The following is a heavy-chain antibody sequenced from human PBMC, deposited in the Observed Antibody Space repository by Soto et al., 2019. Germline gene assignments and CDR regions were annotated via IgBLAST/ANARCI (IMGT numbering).Heavy chain of an antibody. CDR2: IDPSDSYT. CDR3: ARDYDILAGYVKSNYYYYYGMDV. Sequence: EVQLVQSGAEVKKPGESLRISCKGSGYSFTSYWISWVRQMPGKGLEWMGRIDPSDSYTNYSPSFQGHVTISADKSISNAYQQSSCLKSSDTAMYYCARDYDILAGYVKSNYYYYYGMDVWGQGTTVTVSS. V-gene: IGHV5-10-1*01. D-gene: IGHD3-9*01. CDR1: GYSFTSYW. J-gene: IGHJ6*02.